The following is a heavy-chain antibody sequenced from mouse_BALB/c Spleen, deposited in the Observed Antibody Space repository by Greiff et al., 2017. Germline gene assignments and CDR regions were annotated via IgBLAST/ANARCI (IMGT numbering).Heavy chain of an antibody. CDR2: ISSGGSYT. Sequence: EVMLVESGGGLVKPGGSLKLSCAASGFTFSSYVMSWVRQTPEKRLEWVATISSGGSYTYYPDSVKGRFTISRDNAKNTLYLQMSSLRSEDTAMYYCARQVITTVVEGYFGCWGEGTTRTVA. CDR3: ARQVITTVVEGYFGC. D-gene: IGHD1-1*01. V-gene: IGHV5-9-3*01. CDR1: GFTFSSYV. J-gene: IGHJ2*01.